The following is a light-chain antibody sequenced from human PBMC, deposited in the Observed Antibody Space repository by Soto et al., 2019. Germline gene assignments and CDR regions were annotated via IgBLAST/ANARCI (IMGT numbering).Light chain of an antibody. Sequence: EIVMTQSPATLSVSPGERATLSCRASQSVSSNLAWYQQKPGQAPRLLIYGASTRATGIPARFSGSGSGTEFTLTISSVQSEDFAVYYCQQYNNWPLTFGQGTRLEIK. CDR3: QQYNNWPLT. CDR2: GAS. V-gene: IGKV3-15*01. J-gene: IGKJ5*01. CDR1: QSVSSN.